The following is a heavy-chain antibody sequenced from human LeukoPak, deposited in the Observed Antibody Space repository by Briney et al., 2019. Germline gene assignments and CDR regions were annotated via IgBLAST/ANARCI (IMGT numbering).Heavy chain of an antibody. Sequence: GGSLRLSCAACGFTFSSYSMNWVRQAPGKGLEWVSSISSSSTYIYYADSVKGRFTISRDNAKNSLYLQMNSLRAEETAVYYCERGHEFGDSPNLPLGYWGQGTLVTVSS. D-gene: IGHD2-21*02. V-gene: IGHV3-21*01. CDR3: ERGHEFGDSPNLPLGY. CDR2: ISSSSTYI. CDR1: GFTFSSYS. J-gene: IGHJ4*02.